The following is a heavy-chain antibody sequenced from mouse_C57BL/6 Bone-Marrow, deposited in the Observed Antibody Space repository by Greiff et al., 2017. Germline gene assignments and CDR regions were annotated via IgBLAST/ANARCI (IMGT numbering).Heavy chain of an antibody. CDR1: GFNIKNTY. Sequence: VQLQQSVAELVRPGASVKLSCTASGFNIKNTYMHWVKQRPEQGLEWIGRIDPANGNTKYAPKFQGKATITADTSSTPAYLQISSLTSEDTAIDYCGSAYDSNYDAMDDGGQGTSVTVTS. D-gene: IGHD2-5*01. CDR2: IDPANGNT. J-gene: IGHJ4*01. V-gene: IGHV14-3*01. CDR3: GSAYDSNYDAMDD.